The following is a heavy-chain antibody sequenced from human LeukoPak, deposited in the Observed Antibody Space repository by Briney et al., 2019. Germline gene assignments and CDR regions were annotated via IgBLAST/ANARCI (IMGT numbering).Heavy chain of an antibody. V-gene: IGHV3-23*01. CDR1: GFTFSSYA. CDR2: ISGSGGST. Sequence: GSLRLSCAASGFTFSSYAMSWVRQAPGKGLEWVSAISGSGGSTYYADSVKGRLTISRDNSKNTLYLQMNSLRAEDTAVYYCAPPGGCSGGSCYAFDYWGQGTPVTVSS. J-gene: IGHJ4*02. CDR3: APPGGCSGGSCYAFDY. D-gene: IGHD2-15*01.